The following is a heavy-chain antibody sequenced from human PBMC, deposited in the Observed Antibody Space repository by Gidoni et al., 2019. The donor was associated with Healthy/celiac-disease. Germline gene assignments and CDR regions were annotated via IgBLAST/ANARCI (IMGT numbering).Heavy chain of an antibody. CDR3: AKDRYYYDSSGYVAFDY. CDR1: GLTFSSYA. Sequence: EVQLLESGGGLVQPGGALRLSCADAGLTFSSYAMSWVRQATGEGLEWVSAISGSGGSTYYADSVKGRFTISRDNSKNTLYLQMNSLRAEDTAVYYCAKDRYYYDSSGYVAFDYWGQGTLVTVSS. D-gene: IGHD3-22*01. CDR2: ISGSGGST. V-gene: IGHV3-23*01. J-gene: IGHJ4*02.